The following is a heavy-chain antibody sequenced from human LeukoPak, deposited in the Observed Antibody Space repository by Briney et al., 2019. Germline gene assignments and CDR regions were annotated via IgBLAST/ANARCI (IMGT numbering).Heavy chain of an antibody. CDR1: GFTFSSYW. V-gene: IGHV3-74*01. Sequence: GGSLRLSCAASGFTFSSYWMHWVRQAPGKGLVWVSRISPDGSSTTYADSAKGRFTISRDNAKDTLYLQMNSLRAEDTAVYYCAKGRGWEASYYYYYMDVWGKGTTVTISS. D-gene: IGHD1-26*01. CDR2: ISPDGSST. CDR3: AKGRGWEASYYYYYMDV. J-gene: IGHJ6*03.